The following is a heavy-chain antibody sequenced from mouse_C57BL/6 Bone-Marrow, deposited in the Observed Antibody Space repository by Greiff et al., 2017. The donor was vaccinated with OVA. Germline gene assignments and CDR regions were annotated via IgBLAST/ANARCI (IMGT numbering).Heavy chain of an antibody. Sequence: VQLQQPGAELVKPGASVKLSCKASGYTFTSYWMHWVKQRPGQGLEGIGMIHPNSGSTNYNEKFKSKATLTVDKSSSTAYMQLSSLTSEDSAVYYCARSFYDYDGYYFDYWGQGTTLTVSS. D-gene: IGHD2-4*01. CDR2: IHPNSGST. V-gene: IGHV1-64*01. J-gene: IGHJ2*01. CDR1: GYTFTSYW. CDR3: ARSFYDYDGYYFDY.